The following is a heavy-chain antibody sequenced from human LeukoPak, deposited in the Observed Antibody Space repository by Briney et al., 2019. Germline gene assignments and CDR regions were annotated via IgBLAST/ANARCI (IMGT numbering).Heavy chain of an antibody. CDR3: ARAPGSGYYYFHY. Sequence: PSETLPLTCTVSGGSVSGYSWSWIRQPAGKGLEWIGRIYTSGSTNYNPSLKSRVTMSVDTSKNQFSLKLTSVTAADTAVYYCARAPGSGYYYFHYWGQGTLVTVSS. J-gene: IGHJ4*02. CDR1: GGSVSGYS. D-gene: IGHD3-22*01. V-gene: IGHV4-4*07. CDR2: IYTSGST.